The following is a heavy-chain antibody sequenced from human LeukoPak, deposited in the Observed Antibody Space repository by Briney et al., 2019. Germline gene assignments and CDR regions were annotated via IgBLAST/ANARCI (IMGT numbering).Heavy chain of an antibody. CDR2: INPIGGST. Sequence: ASVKVSCKASADTFTSYYMHWVRQAPGQGLEWMAIINPIGGSTTYAQNFQGRVTMTRDMSTSTVYMELSSLRSDDTAVYYCARMMTPRLYYDSSGYYYGAFDIWGQGTMVTVSS. J-gene: IGHJ3*02. CDR3: ARMMTPRLYYDSSGYYYGAFDI. V-gene: IGHV1-46*01. D-gene: IGHD3-22*01. CDR1: ADTFTSYY.